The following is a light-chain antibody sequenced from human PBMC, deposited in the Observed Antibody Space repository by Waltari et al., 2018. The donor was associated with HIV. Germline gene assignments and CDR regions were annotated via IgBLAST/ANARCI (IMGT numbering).Light chain of an antibody. CDR3: QQYGGSPRT. CDR2: VAS. CDR1: QSISSSS. V-gene: IGKV3-20*01. J-gene: IGKJ1*01. Sequence: ETVLTQSPGTLSLSPGERATLSCRASQSISSSSLAWYQQKPGQAPRLLLYVASSRATGIPDRFSGSGSGTDFTLTISRLEPEDFAVYYCQQYGGSPRTFGQGTKVEIK.